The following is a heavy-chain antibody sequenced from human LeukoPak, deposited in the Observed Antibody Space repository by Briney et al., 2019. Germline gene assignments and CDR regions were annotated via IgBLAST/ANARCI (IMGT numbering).Heavy chain of an antibody. Sequence: ASVKVSCKASGYIFDIYALIWVRQAPGQGLELMGWISAYNGNTNYAQKLQGRVTMTTDTSTSTAYMELRSLRSDDTAVYYCARGDSSSEPTFDYWGQGTLVTVSS. D-gene: IGHD6-6*01. CDR3: ARGDSSSEPTFDY. CDR2: ISAYNGNT. CDR1: GYIFDIYA. J-gene: IGHJ4*02. V-gene: IGHV1-18*01.